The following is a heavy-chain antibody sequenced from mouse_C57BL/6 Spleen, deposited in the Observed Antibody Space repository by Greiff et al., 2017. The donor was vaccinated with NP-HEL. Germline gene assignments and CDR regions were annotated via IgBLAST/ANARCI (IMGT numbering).Heavy chain of an antibody. D-gene: IGHD2-4*01. V-gene: IGHV3-1*01. CDR2: ISYSGST. J-gene: IGHJ2*01. Sequence: DVQLQESGPGMVKPSQSLSLTCTVPGYSITSGYDWHWIRHFPGNKLEWMGYISYSGSTNYNPSLKSRISITHDTSKNHFFLKLNSVTTEDTATYYCARDYDYGGGFDYWGQGTTLTVSS. CDR1: GYSITSGYD. CDR3: ARDYDYGGGFDY.